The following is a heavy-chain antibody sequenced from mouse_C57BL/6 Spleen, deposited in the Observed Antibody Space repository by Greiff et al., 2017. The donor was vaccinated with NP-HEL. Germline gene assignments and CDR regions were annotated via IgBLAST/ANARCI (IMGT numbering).Heavy chain of an antibody. D-gene: IGHD1-1*01. Sequence: QVQLQQSGPELVKPGASVKISCKASGYAFSSSWMNWVKQRPGKGLEWIGRIYPGDGDTNYNGKFKGKATLTADKSSSTAYMQLSSLTSEDSAVYFCASLYYGSRYWYFDVWGTGTTVTVS. CDR2: IYPGDGDT. CDR1: GYAFSSSW. V-gene: IGHV1-82*01. CDR3: ASLYYGSRYWYFDV. J-gene: IGHJ1*03.